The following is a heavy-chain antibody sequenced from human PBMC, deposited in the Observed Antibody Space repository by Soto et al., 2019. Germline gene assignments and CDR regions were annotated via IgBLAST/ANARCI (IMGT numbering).Heavy chain of an antibody. CDR3: ARSTTSCYSLCWFDP. V-gene: IGHV1-3*01. CDR2: INAGNGET. CDR1: VGTFSSYA. D-gene: IGHD2-2*02. Sequence: ASVKVSCKASVGTFSSYAISWVRQAPGQRLEWMGWINAGNGETKYSQNFQGRVTITRDTSASTAYMELNSLRSEDTAVYYCARSTTSCYSLCWFDPWGQGTLVTVSS. J-gene: IGHJ5*02.